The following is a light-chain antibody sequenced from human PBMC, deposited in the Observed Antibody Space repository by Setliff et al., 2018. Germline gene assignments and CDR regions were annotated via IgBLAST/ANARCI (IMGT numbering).Light chain of an antibody. J-gene: IGLJ1*01. V-gene: IGLV2-14*01. CDR1: SSDVGGYNY. CDR2: DVS. Sequence: QSALTQPASVSGSPGQSITISCTGTSSDVGGYNYVSWYQKHPGKAPKLMIYDVSKRPSGVSNRFSGSKSGNTASLTISGLQAEDEADYYCSSYTSSSTYVVGTWTKVTVL. CDR3: SSYTSSSTYV.